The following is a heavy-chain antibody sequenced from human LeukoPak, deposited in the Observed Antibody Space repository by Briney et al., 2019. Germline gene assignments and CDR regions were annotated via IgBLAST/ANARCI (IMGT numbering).Heavy chain of an antibody. CDR1: AGSISSYY. Sequence: TSQTLSLTCTVAAGSISSYYCSWIRQPPGKGLEWIGYIYYSGTTNYNPSLRSRVTISVDTSKNKSSLKLSSVTAADTAVYYCARHSPVGRYYDSSGYGDFDYWGQGTLVTV. J-gene: IGHJ4*02. V-gene: IGHV4-59*08. D-gene: IGHD3-22*01. CDR3: ARHSPVGRYYDSSGYGDFDY. CDR2: IYYSGTT.